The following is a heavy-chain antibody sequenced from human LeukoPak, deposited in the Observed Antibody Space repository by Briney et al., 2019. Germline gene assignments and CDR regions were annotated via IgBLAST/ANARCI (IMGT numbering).Heavy chain of an antibody. CDR2: IYDTGST. D-gene: IGHD2-2*01. Sequence: SETLSLTCTVSGDSIRSNNYYWGWIRQPPGKGLEWIGSIYDTGSTFYNPSLKSRVIISVDTSKNQFSLKLSSVTAADTAVYYRARQEAYCSSTSCYGNNWFDPWGQGTLVTVSS. V-gene: IGHV4-39*01. CDR3: ARQEAYCSSTSCYGNNWFDP. J-gene: IGHJ5*02. CDR1: GDSIRSNNYY.